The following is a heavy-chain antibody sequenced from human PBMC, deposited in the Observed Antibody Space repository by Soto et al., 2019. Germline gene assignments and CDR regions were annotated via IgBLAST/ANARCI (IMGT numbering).Heavy chain of an antibody. V-gene: IGHV4-34*01. CDR1: GGSFSGYY. D-gene: IGHD2-2*01. J-gene: IGHJ4*02. CDR3: ARAVVVPAAQNTFDY. Sequence: SETLSLTCAVYGGSFSGYYWSWIRQPPGKGLEWIGEINHSGSTNYNPSLKSRVTISVDTSKTQFSLKLSSVTAADTAVYYCARAVVVPAAQNTFDYWGQGTLVTVSS. CDR2: INHSGST.